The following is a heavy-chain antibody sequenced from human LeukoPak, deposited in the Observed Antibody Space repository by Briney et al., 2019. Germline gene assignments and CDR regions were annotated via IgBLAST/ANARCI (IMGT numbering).Heavy chain of an antibody. CDR2: ISARSNNT. D-gene: IGHD3-9*01. Sequence: GGSLRLSCAASGFIFSNYAMHWVRQAPGKGLEWVSAISARSNNTYYADSVKGRFTISRDSPKNTLYLQMNSLRADDTAVYYCAKRGDYDVLTGYYVSDFWGQGTLVTVSS. CDR3: AKRGDYDVLTGYYVSDF. CDR1: GFIFSNYA. J-gene: IGHJ4*02. V-gene: IGHV3-23*01.